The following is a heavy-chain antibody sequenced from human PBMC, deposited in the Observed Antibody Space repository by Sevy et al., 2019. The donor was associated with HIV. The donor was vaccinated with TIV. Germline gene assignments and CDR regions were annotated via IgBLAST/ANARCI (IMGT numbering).Heavy chain of an antibody. CDR1: GFTFSNYA. CDR2: ISGRGDNA. Sequence: GGSLRLSCGASGFTFSNYAMSWVRQAPGKGLKGVSSISGRGDNAYYEDSVKGRFTVSKDKSKNTLYLQMNSLRAEDTAVYYCAKDSGDDNYGLFDYWGQGTLVTVSS. D-gene: IGHD5-18*01. J-gene: IGHJ4*02. CDR3: AKDSGDDNYGLFDY. V-gene: IGHV3-23*01.